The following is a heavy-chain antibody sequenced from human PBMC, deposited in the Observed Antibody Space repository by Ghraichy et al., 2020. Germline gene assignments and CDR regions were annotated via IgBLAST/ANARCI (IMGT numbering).Heavy chain of an antibody. V-gene: IGHV3-9*01. Sequence: GGSLRLSCAASGFTFDDYAMHWVRQAPGKGLEWVSGISWNSGSIGYADSVKGRFTISRDNAKNSLYLQMNSLRAEDTALYYCAKGRWELLDYWGQGTLVTVSS. CDR1: GFTFDDYA. J-gene: IGHJ4*02. CDR2: ISWNSGSI. D-gene: IGHD1-26*01. CDR3: AKGRWELLDY.